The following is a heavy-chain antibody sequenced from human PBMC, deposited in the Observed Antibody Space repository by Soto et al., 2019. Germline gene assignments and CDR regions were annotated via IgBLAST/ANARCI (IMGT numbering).Heavy chain of an antibody. D-gene: IGHD4-17*01. CDR2: IYYSGST. CDR1: GGSISSSSYY. V-gene: IGHV4-39*01. J-gene: IGHJ6*03. CDR3: ARLPNDYGDYSSSDYYYYMDV. Sequence: SETLSLTCTVSGGSISSSSYYWGWIRQPPGKGLEWIGSIYYSGSTYYNPSLKSRVTISVDTSNNQFSLKLSSVTAADTAVYYCARLPNDYGDYSSSDYYYYMDVWGKGTTVTVSS.